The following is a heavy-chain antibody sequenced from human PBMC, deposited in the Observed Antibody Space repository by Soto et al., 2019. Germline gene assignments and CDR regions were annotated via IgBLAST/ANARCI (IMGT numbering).Heavy chain of an antibody. CDR1: GFTFGDYA. CDR3: AKPVNYGRYYYYYGMDV. J-gene: IGHJ6*02. V-gene: IGHV3-49*03. D-gene: IGHD4-17*01. Sequence: GGSLRLSCTASGFTFGDYAMSWFRQAPGKGLEWVGFIRSKAYGGTTEYAASVKGRFTISRDDSKSIAYLQMNSLKTEDTAVNYCAKPVNYGRYYYYYGMDVWGQGTTVTVSS. CDR2: IRSKAYGGTT.